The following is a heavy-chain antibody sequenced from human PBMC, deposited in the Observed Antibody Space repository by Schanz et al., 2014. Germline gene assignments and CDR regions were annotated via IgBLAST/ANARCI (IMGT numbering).Heavy chain of an antibody. CDR2: ISHSGGSK. D-gene: IGHD6-19*01. V-gene: IGHV3-23*01. CDR1: GFTFNSYA. Sequence: EGQLLESGGGLIQPGGSLRLSCAASGFTFNSYAMTWVRQAPGKGLEWVSSISHSGGSKYYADSVKGRFTISRDYSKNTLYLQMSSLRAEDTAIYYCAKLSSSGRLAGYFDYWGQGALXTVSS. CDR3: AKLSSSGRLAGYFDY. J-gene: IGHJ4*02.